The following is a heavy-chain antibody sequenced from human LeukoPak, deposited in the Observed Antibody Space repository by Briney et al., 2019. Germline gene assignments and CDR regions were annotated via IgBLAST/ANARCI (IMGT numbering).Heavy chain of an antibody. V-gene: IGHV4-59*01. CDR1: GGSISSCY. D-gene: IGHD3-22*01. Sequence: PSETLSLTCTVSGGSISSCYWSWIRQPPGKGLEWIGYIYYSGSTNYNPSLKSRVTISVDTSKNQFSLKLSSVTAADTAVYYCAREAPTSSSGPTIYYFDYWGQGTLVTVSS. J-gene: IGHJ4*02. CDR3: AREAPTSSSGPTIYYFDY. CDR2: IYYSGST.